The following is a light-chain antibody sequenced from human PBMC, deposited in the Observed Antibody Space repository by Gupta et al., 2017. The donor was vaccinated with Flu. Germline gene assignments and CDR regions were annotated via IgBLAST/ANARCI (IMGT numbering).Light chain of an antibody. J-gene: IGKJ2*03. Sequence: IALTPSPATLSVSPGERATLSCRASQSVSSNLAWYQQKPGQTPRLLIYGASTRATGIPARFSGSGYGTEFTLTISSRHSEDFAVYYCQQYNNWPPYSFGQGTKMEIK. CDR3: QQYNNWPPYS. V-gene: IGKV3-15*01. CDR2: GAS. CDR1: QSVSSN.